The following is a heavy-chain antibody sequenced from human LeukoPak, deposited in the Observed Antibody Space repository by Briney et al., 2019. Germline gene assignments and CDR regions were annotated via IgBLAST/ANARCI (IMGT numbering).Heavy chain of an antibody. V-gene: IGHV4-59*01. Sequence: SETLSLTCTVSGGSISSYYWSWIRQPPGKGLEWIGYIYYSGSTNYNPSLKSRVTISVDTSKNQFSPKLSSVTAADTAVYYCARVTAVAGTGWFDPWGQGTLVAVSS. CDR2: IYYSGST. CDR1: GGSISSYY. J-gene: IGHJ5*02. CDR3: ARVTAVAGTGWFDP. D-gene: IGHD6-19*01.